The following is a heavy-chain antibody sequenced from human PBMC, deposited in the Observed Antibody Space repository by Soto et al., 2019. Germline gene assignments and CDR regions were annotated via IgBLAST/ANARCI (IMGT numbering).Heavy chain of an antibody. CDR1: GYTFTSYG. J-gene: IGHJ5*02. D-gene: IGHD6-13*01. CDR3: ARRWAGIAAAGTPYNWFDP. V-gene: IGHV1-18*01. Sequence: QVQLVQSGAEVKKTGASVKVSCKASGYTFTSYGISWVRQAPGQGLEWMGWISAYNGNTNYAQKLQGRVTMTTDTSTSTAYMELRSLRSDDTAVYYCARRWAGIAAAGTPYNWFDPWGQGTLVTVSS. CDR2: ISAYNGNT.